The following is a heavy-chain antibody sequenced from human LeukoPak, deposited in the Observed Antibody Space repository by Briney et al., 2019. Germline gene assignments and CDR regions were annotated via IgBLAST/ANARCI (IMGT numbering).Heavy chain of an antibody. CDR3: VKGDYSGYTFPAFDY. V-gene: IGHV3-64D*06. D-gene: IGHD5-12*01. J-gene: IGHJ4*02. CDR2: ITSSGGST. CDR1: GFTFSYYA. Sequence: GGSLRLSCSASGFTFSYYAMHWVRQAPGKGLEYVSGITSSGGSTYYTDSVKGRFTISKDNSNNTLYLQMSSLRAEDTAVYYCVKGDYSGYTFPAFDYWGQGTLVSVSS.